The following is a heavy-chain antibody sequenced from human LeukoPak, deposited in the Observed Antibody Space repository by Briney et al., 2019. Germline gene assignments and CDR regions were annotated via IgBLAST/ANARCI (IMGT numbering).Heavy chain of an antibody. J-gene: IGHJ4*02. Sequence: ASVKVSCKASGYTFSGYYMNWVRQAPGQGLEWMGRINPNSGGTNYAQKFQGRVTMTRDTSISTAYMELSRLRSDDTAVYYCASDRSSTMVRGVIVDWGQGTLVTVSS. CDR2: INPNSGGT. CDR3: ASDRSSTMVRGVIVD. CDR1: GYTFSGYY. V-gene: IGHV1-2*06. D-gene: IGHD3-10*01.